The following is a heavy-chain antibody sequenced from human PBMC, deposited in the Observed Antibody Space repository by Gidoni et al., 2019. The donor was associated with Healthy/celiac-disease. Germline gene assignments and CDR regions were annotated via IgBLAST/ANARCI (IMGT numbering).Heavy chain of an antibody. Sequence: QVQLQESGPGLVTPSETLSLTSTLPAGSLSTYYWSWIRQPPGKGLEGIGYIYYSGSTNYNPSLKSRGTISVDTSKNQFSLKMSSVTAADTAGYYWARVNGGYSGSYWAWFDPWGQGTLVTVSS. D-gene: IGHD1-26*01. V-gene: IGHV4-59*08. CDR3: ARVNGGYSGSYWAWFDP. J-gene: IGHJ5*02. CDR1: AGSLSTYY. CDR2: IYYSGST.